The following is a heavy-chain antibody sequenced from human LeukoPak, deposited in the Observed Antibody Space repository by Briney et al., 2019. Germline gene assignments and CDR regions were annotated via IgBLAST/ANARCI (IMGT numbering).Heavy chain of an antibody. CDR3: ARDTINGANDY. CDR2: IYYSGNT. Sequence: SETLSLTCTVSGGSVSSYYWSWIRQPPGKGLEWIGYIYYSGNTNYNPSLKGRVTISVDTSKNQFSLTLRSVTAADTAVYYCARDTINGANDYWGQGTLVTVSS. J-gene: IGHJ4*02. V-gene: IGHV4-59*02. CDR1: GGSVSSYY. D-gene: IGHD2-8*01.